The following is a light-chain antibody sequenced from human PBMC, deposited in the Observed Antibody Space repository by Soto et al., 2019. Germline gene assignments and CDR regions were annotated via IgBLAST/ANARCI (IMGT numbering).Light chain of an antibody. J-gene: IGKJ5*01. CDR3: QQSYSTPDT. CDR1: QSISRY. V-gene: IGKV1-39*01. CDR2: TAS. Sequence: DIQMTQSPSSLSASVGDRVTITCRSSQSISRYLNWYQQEPGKAPKLLIYTASTLQSGVPSRFSGTGSGTDFTLTISSLQPEDFATYYCQQSYSTPDTFGQGTRLEIK.